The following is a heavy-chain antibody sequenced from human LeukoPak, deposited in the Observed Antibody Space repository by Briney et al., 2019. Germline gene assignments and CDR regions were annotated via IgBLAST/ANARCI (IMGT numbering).Heavy chain of an antibody. CDR3: ARDLVQYYYGSGIGY. V-gene: IGHV1-69*05. CDR2: IIPIFGTA. Sequence: SVKVSCKASGGTFSSYAISWVRQAPGQGLEWMGGIIPIFGTANYAQKFQGRVTITTDESTSTAYMELSSLRSEDTAVYYCARDLVQYYYGSGIGYWGQGTLVTVSS. D-gene: IGHD3-10*01. CDR1: GGTFSSYA. J-gene: IGHJ4*02.